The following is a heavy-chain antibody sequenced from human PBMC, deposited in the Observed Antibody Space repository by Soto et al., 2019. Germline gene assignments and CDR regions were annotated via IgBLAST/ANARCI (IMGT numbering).Heavy chain of an antibody. CDR1: GGIFSRHS. V-gene: IGHV1-69*01. CDR3: ARGELGYCKGGRCHSPFDY. CDR2: IIPICGKV. Sequence: QVQLVQSGPEMKKPGSSVKVSCKVFGGIFSRHSINWVRLAPGQGLEWVGGIIPICGKVNYAQKFQDRVTITADQSTKTVYMEVTSLKPEDTAVYYCARGELGYCKGGRCHSPFDYWGQRTLVTVS. J-gene: IGHJ4*02. D-gene: IGHD3-10*01.